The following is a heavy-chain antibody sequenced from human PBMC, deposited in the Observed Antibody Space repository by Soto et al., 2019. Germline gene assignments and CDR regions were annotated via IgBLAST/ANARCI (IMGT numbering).Heavy chain of an antibody. CDR2: IYYSGST. CDR3: ARDRGGDYSNGMDA. D-gene: IGHD2-21*02. J-gene: IGHJ6*02. Sequence: XETLSLTCTVSGCSISSYYWSWIRQPPGKGLEWIGYIYYSGSTNYNPSLKSRVTISVDTSKNQFSLKLSSVTAADTAVYYCARDRGGDYSNGMDAWGQGSTVTVSS. CDR1: GCSISSYY. V-gene: IGHV4-59*01.